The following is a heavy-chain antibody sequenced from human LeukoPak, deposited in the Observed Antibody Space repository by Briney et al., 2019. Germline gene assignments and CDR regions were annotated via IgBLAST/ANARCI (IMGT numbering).Heavy chain of an antibody. CDR3: AREAVTTFYYGMDV. CDR2: INSDGSST. V-gene: IGHV3-74*01. CDR1: GFTFSSYW. J-gene: IGHJ6*02. D-gene: IGHD4-17*01. Sequence: GGSLRPSCAASGFTFSSYWMHWVRQAPGKGLVWVSRINSDGSSTSYADSVKGRFTISRDNAKNTLYLQMNSLRAEDTAVYYCAREAVTTFYYGMDVWGQGTTVTVSS.